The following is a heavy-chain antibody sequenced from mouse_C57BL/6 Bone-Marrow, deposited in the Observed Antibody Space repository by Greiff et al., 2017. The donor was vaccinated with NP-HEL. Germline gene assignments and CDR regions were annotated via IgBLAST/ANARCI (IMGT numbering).Heavy chain of an antibody. V-gene: IGHV1-52*01. D-gene: IGHD3-1*01. J-gene: IGHJ3*01. CDR1: GYTFTSYW. CDR3: ARRGKKKGDSGFAY. Sequence: QVQLQQPGAELVRPGSSVKLSCKASGYTFTSYWMHWVKQRPIQGLEWIGNIDPSDSETHYNQKFKDKATLTVDKSSSTAYMQLSSLTSEDSAVYYCARRGKKKGDSGFAYWGQGTLVTVSA. CDR2: IDPSDSET.